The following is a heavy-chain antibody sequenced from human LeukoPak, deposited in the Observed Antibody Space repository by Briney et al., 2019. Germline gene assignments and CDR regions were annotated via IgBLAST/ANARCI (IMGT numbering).Heavy chain of an antibody. D-gene: IGHD1-14*01. CDR2: INHSGST. J-gene: IGHJ4*02. V-gene: IGHV4-34*01. CDR1: GGSFSGYY. CDR3: ARGTGGPGALIFDY. Sequence: SETLSLTCAVYGGSFSGYYWSWIRQPPGNGLEWIGEINHSGSTNYNPSLKSRVTISVDTSKNQFSLKLSSVTAADTAVYYCARGTGGPGALIFDYWGQGTLVTVSS.